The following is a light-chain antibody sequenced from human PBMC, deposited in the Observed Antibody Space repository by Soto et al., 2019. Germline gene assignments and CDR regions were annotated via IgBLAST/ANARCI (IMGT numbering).Light chain of an antibody. Sequence: EIVLTQSPGTLSLSPGERATLSCRASQSVNNNYLAWYQQKPGQAPRLLIYGASSRATGIPDRFSGSGSGTDFTLTISRLEPEDFEAYYCQQYGSSQYTFGQGTKLEIK. V-gene: IGKV3-20*01. CDR1: QSVNNNY. CDR3: QQYGSSQYT. CDR2: GAS. J-gene: IGKJ2*01.